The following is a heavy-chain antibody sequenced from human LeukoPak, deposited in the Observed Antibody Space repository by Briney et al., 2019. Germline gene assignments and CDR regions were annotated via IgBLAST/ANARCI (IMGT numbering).Heavy chain of an antibody. CDR1: GYSFTSYW. D-gene: IGHD2-2*01. Sequence: GESLKISCKGSGYSFTSYWIGWVRQMPGKGLEWMGIIYPGDSDTRYSPSFQGQVTISADKSISTAYLQWSSLKASDTAMYYCVTSRTYCSSTSSDLLYCAFDIWGQGTMVTVSS. CDR3: VTSRTYCSSTSSDLLYCAFDI. V-gene: IGHV5-51*01. J-gene: IGHJ3*02. CDR2: IYPGDSDT.